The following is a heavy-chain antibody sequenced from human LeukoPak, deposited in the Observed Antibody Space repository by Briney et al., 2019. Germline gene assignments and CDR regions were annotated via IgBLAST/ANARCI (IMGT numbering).Heavy chain of an antibody. Sequence: SETLSLTCTVSGDSISSHYWSWLRQPPGKGLEWVGYIYYGGSTNYNPSLKNRVSISVDTSKNQCSLRLSSVTAADAAVYYCARCSIAGAGTDYWGQGTLVTVSS. D-gene: IGHD6-13*01. V-gene: IGHV4-59*11. CDR3: ARCSIAGAGTDY. CDR2: IYYGGST. J-gene: IGHJ4*02. CDR1: GDSISSHY.